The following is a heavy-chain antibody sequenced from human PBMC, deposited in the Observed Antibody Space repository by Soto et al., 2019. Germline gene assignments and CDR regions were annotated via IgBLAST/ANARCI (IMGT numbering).Heavy chain of an antibody. CDR1: GGSISSYY. Sequence: SETLSLTCTVSGGSISSYYWSWIRQPPGKGLEWIGYIYYSGSTNYNPSLKSRVTISVDTSKNQFSLKLSSVTAADTAVYYCARDNYFYYGLDVWGQGTTVTVSS. J-gene: IGHJ6*02. V-gene: IGHV4-59*01. CDR2: IYYSGST. CDR3: ARDNYFYYGLDV.